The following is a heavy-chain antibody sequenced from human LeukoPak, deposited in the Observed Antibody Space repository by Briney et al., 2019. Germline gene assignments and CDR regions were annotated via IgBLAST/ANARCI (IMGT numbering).Heavy chain of an antibody. Sequence: SETLSLTCTVSGGSISSGDYYWSWIRQPPGKGLEWIGYIYHSGSTYYNPSLKSRVTISVDRSKNQFSLKLSSVTAADTAVYYCARLYSSSFSNWFDPWGRGTLVTVSS. CDR1: GGSISSGDYY. CDR3: ARLYSSSFSNWFDP. D-gene: IGHD6-13*01. V-gene: IGHV4-30-2*01. J-gene: IGHJ5*02. CDR2: IYHSGST.